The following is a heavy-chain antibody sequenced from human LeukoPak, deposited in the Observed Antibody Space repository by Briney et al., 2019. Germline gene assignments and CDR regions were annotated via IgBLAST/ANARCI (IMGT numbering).Heavy chain of an antibody. J-gene: IGHJ6*02. CDR3: ARDPAPNDWQRYYYGMDV. CDR2: ISAYNGNT. CDR1: GYTFTSYG. Sequence: GASVKVSCKASGYTFTSYGISWVRQAPGQGLEWMGWISAYNGNTNYAQKLQGRVTMTTDTSTSTAYMELRSLRSDDTAVYYCARDPAPNDWQRYYYGMDVWGQGTTVTVSS. D-gene: IGHD3-9*01. V-gene: IGHV1-18*01.